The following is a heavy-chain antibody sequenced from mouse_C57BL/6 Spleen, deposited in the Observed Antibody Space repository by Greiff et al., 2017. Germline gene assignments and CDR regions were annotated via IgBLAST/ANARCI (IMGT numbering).Heavy chain of an antibody. CDR2: IYPGSGNT. J-gene: IGHJ4*01. D-gene: IGHD1-1*01. CDR3: ARKEYYGSSSYYAMDY. V-gene: IGHV1-76*01. CDR1: GYTFTDYY. Sequence: QVQLQQSGAELVRPGASVKLSCKASGYTFTDYYINWVKQRPGQGLEWIARIYPGSGNTYYNEKFKGKATLTAEKSSSTAYLQLSSLTSEDSAVYFCARKEYYGSSSYYAMDYWGQGTSVTVSS.